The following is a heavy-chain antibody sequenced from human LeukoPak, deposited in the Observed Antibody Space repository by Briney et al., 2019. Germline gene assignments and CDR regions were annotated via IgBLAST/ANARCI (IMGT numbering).Heavy chain of an antibody. J-gene: IGHJ3*02. CDR3: ARGSRVLRYFDWLSSGAFDI. D-gene: IGHD3-9*01. V-gene: IGHV4-34*01. CDR1: GGSFSGHY. Sequence: SETLSLTCAVNGGSFSGHYWSWIRQPPGKGLECIGEINHSGSTNYNPSLKSRVTISVDTSKNQFSLKLSSVTAADTAVYYCARGSRVLRYFDWLSSGAFDIWGQGTMVTVSS. CDR2: INHSGST.